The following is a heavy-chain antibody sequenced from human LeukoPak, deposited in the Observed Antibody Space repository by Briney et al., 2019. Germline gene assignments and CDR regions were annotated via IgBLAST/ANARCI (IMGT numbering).Heavy chain of an antibody. CDR3: ARVSDTSMVTPGFDS. Sequence: GASVKVSCKASGYNFNRYTITWVRQAPGQGLEWMGWVSTSSGDTNYAEKFQGRVTMTTEAVTKTVYMELRRLRSGDTVMYFCARVSDTSMVTPGFDSWGQGTLVTVSS. D-gene: IGHD5-18*01. CDR2: VSTSSGDT. V-gene: IGHV1-18*01. CDR1: GYNFNRYT. J-gene: IGHJ4*02.